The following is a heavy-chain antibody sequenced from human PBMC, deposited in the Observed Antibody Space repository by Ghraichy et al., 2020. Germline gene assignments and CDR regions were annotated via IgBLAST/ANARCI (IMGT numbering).Heavy chain of an antibody. D-gene: IGHD6-6*01. Sequence: GGSLRLSCAASGFTFSSYSMNWVRQAPGKGLEWVSYISSSSTTIYYADSVKGRFTISRDNAKNSMYLQMNSLRDEDTAGYYCARGGRGAARLGWFDPWGQGTLATVSS. CDR1: GFTFSSYS. V-gene: IGHV3-48*02. J-gene: IGHJ5*02. CDR2: ISSSSTTI. CDR3: ARGGRGAARLGWFDP.